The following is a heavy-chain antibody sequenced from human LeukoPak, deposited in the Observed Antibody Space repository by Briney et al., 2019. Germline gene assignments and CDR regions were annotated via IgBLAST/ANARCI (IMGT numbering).Heavy chain of an antibody. V-gene: IGHV1-2*02. CDR3: ARDATPYSSSSVRWFDP. Sequence: ASVKVSCKASGYTFTGYYMHWVRQAPGQGLEWMGWINPNSGGTNYAQKFQGRVTMTRDTSISTAYMELSRLRSDDTAVYYCARDATPYSSSSVRWFDPWGQGTLVTVSS. J-gene: IGHJ5*02. CDR2: INPNSGGT. CDR1: GYTFTGYY. D-gene: IGHD6-6*01.